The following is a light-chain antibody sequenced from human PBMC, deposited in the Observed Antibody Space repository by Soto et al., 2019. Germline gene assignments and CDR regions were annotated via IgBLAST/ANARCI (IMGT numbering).Light chain of an antibody. CDR3: QQYNDWPYT. J-gene: IGKJ2*01. CDR2: GAS. Sequence: EIVLTQSPATLSVSPGDRATLSCRASQPISRTLAWYQQKPGQAPRLLFYGASTKATGVPARFSGSGSGSDFTLTIDSLQSEDFAVYFCQQYNDWPYTFGQGTKLEIK. V-gene: IGKV3-15*01. CDR1: QPISRT.